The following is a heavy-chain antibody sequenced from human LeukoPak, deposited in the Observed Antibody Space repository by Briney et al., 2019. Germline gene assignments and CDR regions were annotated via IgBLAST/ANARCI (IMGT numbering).Heavy chain of an antibody. CDR1: GYTFTGYY. Sequence: ASVKVSCKASGYTFTGYYIHLVRQAPGQGLEWMGWISPNSGGTKYAQNFQGRVTTTRDTSISTAYMELNRLRSDDTAVYYCARGDCSTISCPFDPWGQGTLVTVSS. CDR3: ARGDCSTISCPFDP. J-gene: IGHJ5*02. CDR2: ISPNSGGT. D-gene: IGHD2-2*01. V-gene: IGHV1-2*02.